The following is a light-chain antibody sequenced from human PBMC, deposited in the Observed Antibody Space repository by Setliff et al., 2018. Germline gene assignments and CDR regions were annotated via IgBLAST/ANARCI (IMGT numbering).Light chain of an antibody. Sequence: QSALTQPASVSGSPGQSITISCTGTSSDVSGYDYVSWFQQYPDEAPKLLIYDVTKRPSRVPGRFSGSKSGNTASLTISGLQTEDEADYYCSSYARGNFVFGTGTKVTVL. CDR1: SSDVSGYDY. CDR2: DVT. CDR3: SSYARGNFV. J-gene: IGLJ1*01. V-gene: IGLV2-14*01.